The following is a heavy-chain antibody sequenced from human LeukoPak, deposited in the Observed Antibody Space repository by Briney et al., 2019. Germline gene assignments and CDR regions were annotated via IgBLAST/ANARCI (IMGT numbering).Heavy chain of an antibody. CDR1: GFTFSSYA. D-gene: IGHD1-26*01. CDR2: ISYDGSNK. CDR3: AKGGEWELMDPIDY. V-gene: IGHV3-30-3*01. Sequence: PGRSLRLSCAASGFTFSSYAMHWVRQAPGKGLEWVAVISYDGSNKYYADSVKGRFTISRDNSKNTLYLQMNSLRAEDTAVYYCAKGGEWELMDPIDYWGQGTLVTVSS. J-gene: IGHJ4*02.